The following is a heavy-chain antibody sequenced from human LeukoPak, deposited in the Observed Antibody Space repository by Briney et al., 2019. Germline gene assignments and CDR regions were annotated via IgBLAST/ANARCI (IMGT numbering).Heavy chain of an antibody. CDR2: ITMNSVR. V-gene: IGHV3-48*02. Sequence: GGSLRLSCSASGFSLSDYGMSWVRQAPGKGLEWVSYITMNSVRLYADSMKGRFTISRDNDKNSVYLQMNSLRDENTAMYYCTRGRYQFLGPNDYWGQGSLVTVSS. CDR1: GFSLSDYG. CDR3: TRGRYQFLGPNDY. J-gene: IGHJ4*02. D-gene: IGHD2-2*01.